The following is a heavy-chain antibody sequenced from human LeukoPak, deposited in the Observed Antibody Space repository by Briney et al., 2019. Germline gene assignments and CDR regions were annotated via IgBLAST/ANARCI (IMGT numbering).Heavy chain of an antibody. CDR3: ARGHSSSWYFDY. V-gene: IGHV3-21*01. D-gene: IGHD6-13*01. Sequence: GGSLRLSCAASGFTFSSYYMNWVRQAPGKGLEWVSSISSSSSYIYYADSVKGRFTISRDTAKNSLYLQMNSLRAEDTAVYYCARGHSSSWYFDYWGQGTLVTVSS. J-gene: IGHJ4*02. CDR2: ISSSSSYI. CDR1: GFTFSSYY.